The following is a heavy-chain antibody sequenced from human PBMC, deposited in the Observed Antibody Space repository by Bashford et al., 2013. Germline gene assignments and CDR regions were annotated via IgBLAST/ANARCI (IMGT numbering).Heavy chain of an antibody. CDR1: GGSINYY. Sequence: SETLSLTCSVSGGSINYYWSWIRQPPGKGLEWIGYIYYSGRTKYNPSLESRVTISLDTSKNQISLNLRSVTAADTAVYFCARHIVITYSVFDYWGQGTLVTVSS. D-gene: IGHD3-16*01. J-gene: IGHJ4*02. CDR2: IYYSGRT. V-gene: IGHV4-59*01. CDR3: ARHIVITYSVFDY.